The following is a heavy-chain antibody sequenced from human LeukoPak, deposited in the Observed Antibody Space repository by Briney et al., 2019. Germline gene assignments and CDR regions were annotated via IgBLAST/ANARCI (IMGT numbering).Heavy chain of an antibody. D-gene: IGHD3-16*01. CDR3: AKDWGTSGDRSSYGLFDY. CDR1: GFTFSRTG. CDR2: IWYDGSEK. J-gene: IGHJ4*02. V-gene: IGHV3-33*06. Sequence: PGRSLRLSCAASGFTFSRTGMHWVRQAPGKGLQWVAVIWYDGSEKYYADSVKGRFTISRDNSKNTVYLQMDSLRADDSAVYYCAKDWGTSGDRSSYGLFDYWGQGTLVTVSS.